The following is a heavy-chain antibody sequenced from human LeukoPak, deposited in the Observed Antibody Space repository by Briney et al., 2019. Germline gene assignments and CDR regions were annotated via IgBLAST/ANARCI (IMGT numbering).Heavy chain of an antibody. CDR1: GFPSSGHW. CDR3: ATRNNFEY. Sequence: GGSLRLSCTVSGFPSSGHWMNWVRQASGKGLEWVANIKYDGSQKGYVASVEGRFTISRDNAKQSVYLQMNSLRAEDTAVYYCATRNNFEYWGQGILVTVSS. J-gene: IGHJ4*02. V-gene: IGHV3-7*01. D-gene: IGHD1/OR15-1a*01. CDR2: IKYDGSQK.